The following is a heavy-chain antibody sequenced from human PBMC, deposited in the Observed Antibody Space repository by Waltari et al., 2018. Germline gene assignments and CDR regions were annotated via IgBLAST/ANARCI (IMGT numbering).Heavy chain of an antibody. V-gene: IGHV4-39*01. Sequence: QLQLQESGPGLVKPSETLSLTCTVSGGSISSSSYYWGWIRQPPGKGLEWLGSIYYSGSTYYNPSLKSRVTISVDTSKNQFSLKLSSVTAADTAVYYCARRTYYDFWSGSQRGPGYYYYMDVWGKGTTVTVSS. CDR1: GGSISSSSYY. CDR2: IYYSGST. CDR3: ARRTYYDFWSGSQRGPGYYYYMDV. J-gene: IGHJ6*03. D-gene: IGHD3-3*01.